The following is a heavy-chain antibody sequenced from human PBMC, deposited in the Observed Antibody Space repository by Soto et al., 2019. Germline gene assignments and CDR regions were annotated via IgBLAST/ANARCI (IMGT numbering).Heavy chain of an antibody. J-gene: IGHJ6*02. D-gene: IGHD2-15*01. CDR2: ISSSSSTI. V-gene: IGHV3-48*02. CDR1: GFTFSSSG. Sequence: PGGSLRLSCAASGFTFSSSGMHWVRQAPGKGLGWVSYISSSSSTIYYADSVKGRFTTSRDNAKNSLYLQMNSLRDEDTAVYYCARAGSRWYYYYGMDVWRQGTTVTVSS. CDR3: ARAGSRWYYYYGMDV.